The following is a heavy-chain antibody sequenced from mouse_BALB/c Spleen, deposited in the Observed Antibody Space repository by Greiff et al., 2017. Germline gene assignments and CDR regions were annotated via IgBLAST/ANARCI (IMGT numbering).Heavy chain of an antibody. J-gene: IGHJ3*01. CDR3: TGYYGFAY. D-gene: IGHD2-3*01. CDR1: GFNIKDTY. CDR2: IDPANGNT. Sequence: VQLKESGAELVKPGASVKLSCTASGFNIKDTYMHWVKQRPEQGLEWIGRIDPANGNTKYDPKFQGKATITADTSSNTAYLQLSSLTSEDTAVYYCTGYYGFAYWGQGTLVTVSA. V-gene: IGHV14-3*02.